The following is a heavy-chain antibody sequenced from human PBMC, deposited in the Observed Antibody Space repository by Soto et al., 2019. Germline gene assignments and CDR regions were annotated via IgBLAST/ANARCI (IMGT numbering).Heavy chain of an antibody. J-gene: IGHJ4*02. D-gene: IGHD3-3*01. CDR2: ISDGGSNT. CDR1: GFTFSSYG. V-gene: IGHV3-30*18. CDR3: AKVGSGVSRALAF. Sequence: QVQLVESGGGVVQPGRSLLLSCAASGFTFSSYGMHWVRQAPGQGLEWVAAISDGGSNTYYADSVKGRFIISRDNSKSQLYLEINTLRAEDAAVYHCAKVGSGVSRALAFWGQGTLVTVSS.